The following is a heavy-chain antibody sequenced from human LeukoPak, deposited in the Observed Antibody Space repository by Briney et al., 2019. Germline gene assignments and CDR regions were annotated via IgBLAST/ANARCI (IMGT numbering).Heavy chain of an antibody. V-gene: IGHV4-39*01. J-gene: IGHJ4*02. CDR3: ARHQWGAAAARKFDY. D-gene: IGHD6-13*01. CDR1: GGSISSYY. CDR2: IYYSGST. Sequence: SETLSLTCTVSGGSISSYYWGWIRQPPGKGLEWISSIYYSGSTYYNPSLKSRVTISVDTSKNQFSLKVSSVTAADTAVYYCARHQWGAAAARKFDYWGQGTLVTVSS.